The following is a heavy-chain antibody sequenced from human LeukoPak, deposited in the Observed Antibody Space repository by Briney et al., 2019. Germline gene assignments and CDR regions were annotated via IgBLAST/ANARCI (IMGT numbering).Heavy chain of an antibody. CDR3: ARAMIVVAQGGAFDI. Sequence: SETLSLTCTVSGGSISSYYWSWIRQPPGKGLEWICYIYYSGSTNYNPSLKSRVTISVDTSKNQFSLKLSSVIAADTAVYYCARAMIVVAQGGAFDIWGQGTMVTVSS. V-gene: IGHV4-59*01. CDR2: IYYSGST. CDR1: GGSISSYY. D-gene: IGHD3-22*01. J-gene: IGHJ3*02.